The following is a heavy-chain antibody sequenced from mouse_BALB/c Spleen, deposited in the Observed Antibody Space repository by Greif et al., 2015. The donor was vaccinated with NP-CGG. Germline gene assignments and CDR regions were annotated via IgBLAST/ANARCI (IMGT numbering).Heavy chain of an antibody. Sequence: VQLQQSGAELVKPGASVKLPCKASGYTFTSYYMYWVKQRPGQGLEWIGGINPSNGGTNFNEKFKSKATLTVDKSSSTAYMQLSSLTSEDSAVYYCTRSRGNYEKAWFAYWGQGTLVTVSA. CDR3: TRSRGNYEKAWFAY. CDR1: GYTFTSYY. J-gene: IGHJ3*01. D-gene: IGHD2-1*01. CDR2: INPSNGGT. V-gene: IGHV1S81*02.